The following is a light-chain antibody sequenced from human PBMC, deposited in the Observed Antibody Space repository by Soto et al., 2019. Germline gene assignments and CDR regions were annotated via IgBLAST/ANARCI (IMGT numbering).Light chain of an antibody. J-gene: IGKJ1*01. Sequence: EIVLTQSPGTLSLSPGERATLSCRASQSFGSRYLAWCQQKPGQAPRLLIYGASSRATGIPDRFSGRGSGTDFTLTISRLEPEDFAVYYCQQYGDSPQTFGQGTKVDIK. V-gene: IGKV3-20*01. CDR3: QQYGDSPQT. CDR2: GAS. CDR1: QSFGSRY.